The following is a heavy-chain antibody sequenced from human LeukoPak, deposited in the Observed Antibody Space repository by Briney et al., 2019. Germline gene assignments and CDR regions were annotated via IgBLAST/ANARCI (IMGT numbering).Heavy chain of an antibody. Sequence: SETLSLTCTVSGGSISSYYWSWIRQPPGKGLEWIGSIYHSGSTYYNPSLKSRVTISVDTSKNQFSLKLSSVTAADTAVYYCARDLRIAAAGSSNWFDPWGQGTLVTVSS. D-gene: IGHD6-13*01. V-gene: IGHV4-38-2*02. J-gene: IGHJ5*02. CDR2: IYHSGST. CDR1: GGSISSYY. CDR3: ARDLRIAAAGSSNWFDP.